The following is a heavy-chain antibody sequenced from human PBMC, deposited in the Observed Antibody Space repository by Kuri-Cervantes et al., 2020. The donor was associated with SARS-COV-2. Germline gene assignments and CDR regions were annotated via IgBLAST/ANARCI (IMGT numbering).Heavy chain of an antibody. CDR3: TTGADIVVVPAGMGAFDI. CDR1: GFTFSNAW. CDR2: IKSKTDGGTT. J-gene: IGHJ3*02. V-gene: IGHV3-15*01. D-gene: IGHD2-2*01. Sequence: ETLSLTCAASGFTFSNAWMSWVRQAPGKGLEWVGRIKSKTDGGTTDYAAPVKGRFTISRDDSKNTLYLQMNSLKTEDTAVYYCTTGADIVVVPAGMGAFDIWGQGTMVTVSS.